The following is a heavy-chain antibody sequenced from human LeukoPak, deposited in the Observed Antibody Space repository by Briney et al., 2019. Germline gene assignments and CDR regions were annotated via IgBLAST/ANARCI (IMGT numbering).Heavy chain of an antibody. D-gene: IGHD3-22*01. V-gene: IGHV3-30-3*01. CDR1: GFTFSSYA. CDR2: ISYDGSNK. J-gene: IGHJ4*02. Sequence: PGGSLRLSCAASGFTFSSYAMHWVRQAPGKGLEWVAVISYDGSNKYYADSVKGRFTISRDNSKNTLYLQMNSLRAEDTAVYYCARVSYDSSDDYWGQGTLVTVSS. CDR3: ARVSYDSSDDY.